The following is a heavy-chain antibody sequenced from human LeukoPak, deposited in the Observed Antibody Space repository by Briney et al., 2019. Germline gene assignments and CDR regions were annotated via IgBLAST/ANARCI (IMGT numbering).Heavy chain of an antibody. CDR3: ARDRTPFDP. CDR2: INHSGST. V-gene: IGHV4-34*01. CDR1: GGSFSGYY. J-gene: IGHJ5*02. Sequence: SETLSLTCAVYGGSFSGYYWSWIRQPPGKGLEWIGEINHSGSTNYNPSLKSRVTISVDTSKNQFSLKLSSVTAADTAVHYCARDRTPFDPWGQGTLVTVSS. D-gene: IGHD1-1*01.